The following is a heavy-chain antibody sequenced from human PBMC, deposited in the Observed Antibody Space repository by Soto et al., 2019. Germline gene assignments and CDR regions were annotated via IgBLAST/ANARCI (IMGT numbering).Heavy chain of an antibody. J-gene: IGHJ6*02. CDR3: ARDASMSVXAPREDHNPRYYYGMDV. CDR2: IYYSGST. CDR1: GGSISGGGYY. V-gene: IGHV4-31*03. Sequence: KPSETLSLTCTVSGGSISGGGYYWSWIRQHPGKGMEWIGYIYYSGSTYYNPSLKSRVTISVDTSKNQFSLKLSSVTAADTAVYYCARDASMSVXAPREDHNPRYYYGMDVWGQGTTVTVSS. D-gene: IGHD2-15*01.